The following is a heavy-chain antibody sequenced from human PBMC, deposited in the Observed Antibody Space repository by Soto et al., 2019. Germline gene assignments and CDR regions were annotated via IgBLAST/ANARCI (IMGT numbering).Heavy chain of an antibody. D-gene: IGHD1-1*01. CDR1: GYSISSGYY. V-gene: IGHV4-38-2*01. CDR2: IYHSGST. Sequence: TLSLTCAESGYSISSGYYWGWIRKPPGKGLEWIGSIYHSGSTYYNPSLKSRVTMSVDTSKNQFSLKLSSVTAADTAVYYCARGMKLERVGFDYWGQGTLVTVSS. CDR3: ARGMKLERVGFDY. J-gene: IGHJ4*02.